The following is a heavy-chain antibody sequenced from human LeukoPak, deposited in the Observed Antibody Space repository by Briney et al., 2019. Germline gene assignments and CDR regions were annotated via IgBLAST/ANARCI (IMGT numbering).Heavy chain of an antibody. CDR2: INHSGST. CDR1: GGSFNGYY. Sequence: PSETLSLTCAVYGGSFNGYYWSWIRQPQGKGLEWIGEINHSGSTNYHPSLKSRVTISVDTSKNQFSLKLSSVTAADTAVYYCARGLSNYDFWSGLTLYYFDYWGQGTLVTVSS. D-gene: IGHD3-3*01. J-gene: IGHJ4*02. V-gene: IGHV4-34*01. CDR3: ARGLSNYDFWSGLTLYYFDY.